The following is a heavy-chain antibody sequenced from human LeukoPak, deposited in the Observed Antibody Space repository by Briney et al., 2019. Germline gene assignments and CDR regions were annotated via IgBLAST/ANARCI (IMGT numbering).Heavy chain of an antibody. CDR1: GFTVSSNY. V-gene: IGHV3-53*04. Sequence: PGGSLRLSCAASGFTVSSNYMSWVRQAPGKGLEWVSLIYAGGSTYYADAVKGRFTISRHNSKNTLHLQMNSLRVEDTAVYYCATAGSSELWDYAMDVWGQGTTVTVSS. D-gene: IGHD1-26*01. J-gene: IGHJ6*02. CDR2: IYAGGST. CDR3: ATAGSSELWDYAMDV.